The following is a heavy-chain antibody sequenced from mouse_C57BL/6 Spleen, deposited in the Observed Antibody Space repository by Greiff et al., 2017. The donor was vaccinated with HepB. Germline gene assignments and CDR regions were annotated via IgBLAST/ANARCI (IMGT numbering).Heavy chain of an antibody. V-gene: IGHV1-81*01. Sequence: VKLMESGAELARPGASVKLSCKASGYTFTSYGISWVKQRTGQGLEWIGEIYPRSGNTYYNEKFKGKATLTADKSSSTAYMELRSLTSEDSAVYFCAGIYDGSPFAYWGQGTLVTVSA. J-gene: IGHJ3*01. CDR1: GYTFTSYG. D-gene: IGHD2-3*01. CDR3: AGIYDGSPFAY. CDR2: IYPRSGNT.